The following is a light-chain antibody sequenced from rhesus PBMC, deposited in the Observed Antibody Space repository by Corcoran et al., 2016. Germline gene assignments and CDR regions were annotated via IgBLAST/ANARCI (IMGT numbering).Light chain of an antibody. Sequence: DIQMTQSPSALSASVGDRVTISCRASQNIYSNLAGYQQKPGKAPKLLIYAASILQTGIPSRFSGSGSGTDFTLTISSLQPEDSATYYCQLYYDIPYSFGQGTKVEIK. J-gene: IGKJ2*01. V-gene: IGKV1S8*01. CDR2: AAS. CDR1: QNIYSN. CDR3: QLYYDIPYS.